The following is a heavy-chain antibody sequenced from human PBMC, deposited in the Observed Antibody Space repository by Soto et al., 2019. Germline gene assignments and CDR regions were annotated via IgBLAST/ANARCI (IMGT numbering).Heavy chain of an antibody. CDR1: GGSFSGYY. D-gene: IGHD6-13*01. CDR2: INHSGST. CDR3: ARRGSYSSSWYRGWFDP. J-gene: IGHJ5*02. V-gene: IGHV4-34*01. Sequence: SETLSLTCAVYGGSFSGYYWSWIRQPPGKGLEWIGEINHSGSTNYNPSLKSRVTISVDTSKNQFSLKLSSVTAADTAVYYCARRGSYSSSWYRGWFDPWGQGTLVTVSS.